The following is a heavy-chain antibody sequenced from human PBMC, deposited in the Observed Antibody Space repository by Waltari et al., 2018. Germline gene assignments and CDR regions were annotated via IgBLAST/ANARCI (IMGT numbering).Heavy chain of an antibody. CDR1: GFTFSSYS. V-gene: IGHV3-48*01. J-gene: IGHJ4*02. D-gene: IGHD3-22*01. CDR3: ATGRTYYYDSSGYNFDY. Sequence: EVQLVESGGGVVQPGGSLRLSCAASGFTFSSYSMNWVRQAPGKRRASGSYISRISGTIYDADSVKGRFTISRDNAKNSLYLQMNSLRAEDTAVYYCATGRTYYYDSSGYNFDYWGQGTLVTVSS. CDR2: ISRISGTI.